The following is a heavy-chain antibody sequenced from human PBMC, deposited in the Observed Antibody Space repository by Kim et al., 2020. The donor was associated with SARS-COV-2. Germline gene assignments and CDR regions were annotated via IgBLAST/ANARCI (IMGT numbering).Heavy chain of an antibody. D-gene: IGHD4-17*01. CDR3: ARDGYGDSYTYYFDY. Sequence: DSVKGRFTISRDNSKNTLYLQMNSLRAEDTAVYYCARDGYGDSYTYYFDYWGQGTLVTVSS. V-gene: IGHV3-30*01. J-gene: IGHJ4*02.